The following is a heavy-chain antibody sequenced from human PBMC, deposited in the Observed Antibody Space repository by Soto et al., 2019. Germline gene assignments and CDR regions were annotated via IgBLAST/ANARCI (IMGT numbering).Heavy chain of an antibody. V-gene: IGHV3-33*01. J-gene: IGHJ4*02. Sequence: QVQLVESGGGVVQPGRSLRLSCAASGFTFGTYGMHWVRQAPGKGLEWLAMIYYDGSNKYYADSVKGRFTISRDNAKNTLYLQMNSLRAEDTAVYYCARVGGTVTSDYWGQGTLVTVSS. D-gene: IGHD4-17*01. CDR1: GFTFGTYG. CDR2: IYYDGSNK. CDR3: ARVGGTVTSDY.